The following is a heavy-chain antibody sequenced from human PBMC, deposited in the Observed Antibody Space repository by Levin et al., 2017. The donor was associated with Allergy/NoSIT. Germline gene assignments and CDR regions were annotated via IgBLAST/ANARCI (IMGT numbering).Heavy chain of an antibody. V-gene: IGHV4-39*01. CDR2: IHYSGTT. Sequence: SETLSLTCSVSGGSISGTNYYWGWIRQPPGKGLEWIGNIHYSGTTYYNPSLKSRVTISVDTSKNQFSLKLSSVTAADSAVYYCARHLKGDDPWGQGTLVTVSS. CDR1: GGSISGTNYY. CDR3: ARHLKGDDP. J-gene: IGHJ5*02.